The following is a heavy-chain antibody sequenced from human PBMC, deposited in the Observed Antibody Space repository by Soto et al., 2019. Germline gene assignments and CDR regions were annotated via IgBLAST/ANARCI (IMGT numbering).Heavy chain of an antibody. J-gene: IGHJ4*02. V-gene: IGHV3-9*01. CDR2: ISWNSGSI. CDR1: GYTFDDYA. CDR3: AKSVDYGDYAGFDY. D-gene: IGHD4-17*01. Sequence: EVQLVESGGGLVQPGRSLRLSCAASGYTFDDYAMHWVRQAPGKGLEWVSGISWNSGSIGYADSVKGRFTISRDNAKNSLYLQMNSLRAEDTALYYCAKSVDYGDYAGFDYWGQGTLVTVSS.